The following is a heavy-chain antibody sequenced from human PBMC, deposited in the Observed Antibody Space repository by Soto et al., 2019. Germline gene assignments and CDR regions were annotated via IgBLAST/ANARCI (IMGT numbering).Heavy chain of an antibody. CDR2: IYYSGST. CDR1: GGCISRYF. V-gene: IGHV4-59*01. J-gene: IGHJ4*02. CDR3: ARVVYSSSWYGSKRYFEY. Sequence: SETLSLTCTVSGGCISRYFWSWMRQPPGKGLEWIGYIYYSGSTNYNPSLKSRVTISVDTSKNQFSLKLSSVTAADTAVYYCARVVYSSSWYGSKRYFEYCGQGTLDTVS. D-gene: IGHD6-13*01.